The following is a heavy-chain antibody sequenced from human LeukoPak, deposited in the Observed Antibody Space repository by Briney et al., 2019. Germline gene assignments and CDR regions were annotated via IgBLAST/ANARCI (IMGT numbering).Heavy chain of an antibody. CDR1: GFAFNTYA. CDR2: ISGHGDES. Sequence: PGGSLRLSCAASGFAFNTYAMTWVRQAPGKGLEWVSTISGHGDESFYADSVKGRFTISRDNSKNTVYLQVNSLRADDSAVYYCAKSGYSRWGPPNFDYWGQGTLVTVSS. V-gene: IGHV3-23*01. D-gene: IGHD6-13*01. CDR3: AKSGYSRWGPPNFDY. J-gene: IGHJ4*02.